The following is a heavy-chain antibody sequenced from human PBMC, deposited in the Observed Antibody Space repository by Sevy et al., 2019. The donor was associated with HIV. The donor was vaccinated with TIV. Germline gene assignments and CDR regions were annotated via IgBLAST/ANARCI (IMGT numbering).Heavy chain of an antibody. CDR2: ISYDGSNK. D-gene: IGHD5-18*01. CDR1: GFTFSSYA. V-gene: IGHV3-30-3*01. CDR3: AREEGAYSYGLDY. Sequence: GGSLRLSCAASGFTFSSYAMHWVRQAPGKGLEWVALISYDGSNKYYADSVKGRFTISRDNSKNTLYPQMNSLRAEDTAVYYCAREEGAYSYGLDYWGQGTLVTVSS. J-gene: IGHJ4*02.